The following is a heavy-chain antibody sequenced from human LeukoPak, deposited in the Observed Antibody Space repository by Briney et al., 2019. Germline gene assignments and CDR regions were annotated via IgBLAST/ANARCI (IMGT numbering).Heavy chain of an antibody. V-gene: IGHV3-49*04. CDR1: GFTFGNYA. Sequence: GGTLRFYCTGSGFTFGNYAVTWVRQAPGKGLEWVGFIRSKPYGVTAEYAASVQGRFTISRGDSKAIAYLEMNSLKTEDTAVYYCSRYGFVGADFDYWGRGTLVTVSS. D-gene: IGHD1-26*01. CDR3: SRYGFVGADFDY. J-gene: IGHJ4*02. CDR2: IRSKPYGVTA.